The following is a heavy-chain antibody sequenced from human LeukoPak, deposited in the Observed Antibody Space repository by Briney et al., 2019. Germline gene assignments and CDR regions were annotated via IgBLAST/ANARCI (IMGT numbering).Heavy chain of an antibody. V-gene: IGHV3-53*01. J-gene: IGHJ5*02. Sequence: GGSLRLSCAASGFTVSSTHMVWVRQAPGKGLEWVSVIYSGGSTYYADSVKGRFTISRDNSKNTLYLQMNSLRVEDTAVYYCARGFNRGFDPWGQGTLVTVSS. CDR3: ARGFNRGFDP. CDR1: GFTVSSTH. CDR2: IYSGGST. D-gene: IGHD1-14*01.